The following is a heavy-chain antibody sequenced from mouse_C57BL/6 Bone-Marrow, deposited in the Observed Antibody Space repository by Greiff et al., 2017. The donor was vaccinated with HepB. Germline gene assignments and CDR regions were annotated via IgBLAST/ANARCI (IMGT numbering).Heavy chain of an antibody. V-gene: IGHV1-74*01. CDR2: IHPSDSDT. J-gene: IGHJ4*01. CDR1: GYTFTSYW. Sequence: QVQLKQPGAELVKPGASVKVSCKASGYTFTSYWMHWVKQRPGQGLEWIGRIHPSDSDTNYNQKFKGKATLTVDKSSSTAYMQLSSLTSEDSAVYYCAYYSNFYAMDYWGQGTSVTVSS. D-gene: IGHD2-5*01. CDR3: AYYSNFYAMDY.